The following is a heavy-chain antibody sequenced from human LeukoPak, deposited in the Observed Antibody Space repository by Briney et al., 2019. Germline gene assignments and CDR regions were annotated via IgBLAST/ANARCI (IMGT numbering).Heavy chain of an antibody. CDR2: FHTRGST. CDR1: RGSISSGNYY. V-gene: IGHV4-61*02. CDR3: ARVDGSCSGGSCPSGNWFDP. Sequence: SQTLSLTCTVSRGSISSGNYYWSWIRQPAGKGLEWIGRFHTRGSTNYDPSLKSRVIISVDTSKNQFSLKLNSVTAADTAVYYCARVDGSCSGGSCPSGNWFDPWGQGTLVTVSS. J-gene: IGHJ5*02. D-gene: IGHD2-15*01.